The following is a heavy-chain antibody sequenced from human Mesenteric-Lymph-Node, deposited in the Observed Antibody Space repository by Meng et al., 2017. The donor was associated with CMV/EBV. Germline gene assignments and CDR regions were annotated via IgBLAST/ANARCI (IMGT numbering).Heavy chain of an antibody. V-gene: IGHV3-30*02. D-gene: IGHD6-19*01. Sequence: GGSLRLSCAVPEFTLGTYGMHWVRQAPGKGLEWVAFMRYDESEKHYADSVQGRCTISRDNSKNTLYVQMNSLRAEDTAVYYCAKEAGFDYWGQGTPVTVSS. CDR2: MRYDESEK. CDR3: AKEAGFDY. J-gene: IGHJ4*02. CDR1: EFTLGTYG.